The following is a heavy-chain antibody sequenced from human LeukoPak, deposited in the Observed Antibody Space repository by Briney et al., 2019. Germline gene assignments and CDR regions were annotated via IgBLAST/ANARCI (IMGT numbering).Heavy chain of an antibody. J-gene: IGHJ4*02. V-gene: IGHV1-24*01. Sequence: ASVKVSCKVSGYPLTELSMHWVRQAPGKGLEWMGSVDPEDGETIYAQKFQGRVTMTEDTSTDTVYMELSSLRSEDTAMYYCATDPNYYGSGSLDYWGQGTLVTVSS. CDR2: VDPEDGET. D-gene: IGHD3-10*01. CDR3: ATDPNYYGSGSLDY. CDR1: GYPLTELS.